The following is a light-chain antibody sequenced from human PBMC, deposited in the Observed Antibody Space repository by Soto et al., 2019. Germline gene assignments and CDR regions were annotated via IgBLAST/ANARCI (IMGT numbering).Light chain of an antibody. Sequence: QSALTQPASVSGSLGQSITISCTGTSRDVGNYNYVSWYQHHTGRAPKLVIYDVNNRLAGISNRFSGSKSDNTASLIIFGLQAEDEADYYCSSYTSSSNLIFGGGTKLTVL. CDR1: SRDVGNYNY. V-gene: IGLV2-14*03. J-gene: IGLJ2*01. CDR2: DVN. CDR3: SSYTSSSNLI.